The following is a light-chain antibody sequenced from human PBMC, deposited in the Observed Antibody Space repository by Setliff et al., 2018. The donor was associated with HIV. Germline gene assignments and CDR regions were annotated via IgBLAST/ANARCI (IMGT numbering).Light chain of an antibody. CDR1: SSDVGSYNL. CDR2: EVS. J-gene: IGLJ1*01. CDR3: CSYAGSSTYV. V-gene: IGLV2-23*02. Sequence: QSVLTQPASVSGSPGQSITISCTGTSSDVGSYNLVSWYQQHPGKAPKLTIYEVSKRPSWVSNRFSGSKSGNTASLTISGLQAEDEADYYCCSYAGSSTYVFGTGTKVTVL.